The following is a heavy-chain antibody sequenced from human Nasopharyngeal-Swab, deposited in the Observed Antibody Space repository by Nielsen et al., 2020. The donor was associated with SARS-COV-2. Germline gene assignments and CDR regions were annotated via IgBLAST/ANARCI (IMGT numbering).Heavy chain of an antibody. Sequence: SETLSLTCIVSGGSVSRGSHYWSWIRQPPGKGLEWIGYIFYPGNTNYNPSLESRVTMSIDTSRNQFSLSLNSVTAADTAVYYCARDRGDLRKYYFDSWGQGTQITVSA. J-gene: IGHJ4*02. D-gene: IGHD3-10*01. CDR3: ARDRGDLRKYYFDS. CDR1: GGSVSRGSHY. V-gene: IGHV4-61*01. CDR2: IFYPGNT.